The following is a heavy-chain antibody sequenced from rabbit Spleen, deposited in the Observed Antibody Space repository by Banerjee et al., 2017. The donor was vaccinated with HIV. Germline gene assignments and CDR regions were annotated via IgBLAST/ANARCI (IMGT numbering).Heavy chain of an antibody. CDR3: ARDTSSSFSSYGMDL. CDR1: GFSFSSSDY. CDR2: IYAGSSGST. J-gene: IGHJ3*01. Sequence: QEQLEESGGDLVKPEGSLTLTCTASGFSFSSSDYICWVRQAPGKGLEWIACIYAGSSGSTYYASWAKGRFTISKTSSTTVTLQMTSLTAADTATYFCARDTSSSFSSYGMDLWGQGTLVTVS. D-gene: IGHD1-1*01. V-gene: IGHV1S45*01.